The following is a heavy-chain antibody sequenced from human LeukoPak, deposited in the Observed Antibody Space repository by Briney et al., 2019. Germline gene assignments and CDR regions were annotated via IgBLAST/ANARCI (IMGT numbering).Heavy chain of an antibody. D-gene: IGHD3-3*01. Sequence: ASVTVSFTASGYTFTIYGISWVRQAPGQGLEWMGWISAYNGYTNYPQKLQGRVTMTTDTSTSTAYMELRSLRSDDTAVYYCARVNYDFWSGYYVYWGQGTLVTVSS. CDR3: ARVNYDFWSGYYVY. CDR1: GYTFTIYG. V-gene: IGHV1-18*01. CDR2: ISAYNGYT. J-gene: IGHJ4*02.